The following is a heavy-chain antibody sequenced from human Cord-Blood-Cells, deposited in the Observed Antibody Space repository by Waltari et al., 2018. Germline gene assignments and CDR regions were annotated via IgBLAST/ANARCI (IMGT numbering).Heavy chain of an antibody. CDR2: INPNSGGT. CDR3: ASDFVYDSSGYAFDI. CDR1: GYTFTGYY. D-gene: IGHD3-22*01. Sequence: QVQLVQSGAEVKKPGASVKVSCKASGYTFTGYYMHWVRQAPGQGLEWMGWINPNSGGTNYAQKFQGWVTMTRDTSISTAYMELSRLRSDDTAVYYCASDFVYDSSGYAFDIWGQGTMVTVSS. V-gene: IGHV1-2*04. J-gene: IGHJ3*02.